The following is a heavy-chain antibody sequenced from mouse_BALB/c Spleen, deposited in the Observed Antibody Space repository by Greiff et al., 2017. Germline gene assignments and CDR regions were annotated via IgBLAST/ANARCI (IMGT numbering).Heavy chain of an antibody. CDR1: GFTFSSYT. Sequence: EVKLMESGGGLVQPGGSLKLSCAASGFTFSSYTMSWVRQTPEKRLEWVAYISNGGGSTYYPDTVKGRFTISRDNAKNTLYLQMSSLKSEDTAMYYCARQPSYYYYAMDYWGQGTSVTVSS. V-gene: IGHV5-12-2*01. CDR3: ARQPSYYYYAMDY. CDR2: ISNGGGST. D-gene: IGHD1-1*01. J-gene: IGHJ4*01.